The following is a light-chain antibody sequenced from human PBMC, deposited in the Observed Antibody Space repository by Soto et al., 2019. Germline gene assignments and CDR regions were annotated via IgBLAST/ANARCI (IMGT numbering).Light chain of an antibody. V-gene: IGKV3-20*01. J-gene: IGKJ3*01. Sequence: EIVLTQSPGTLSLSPGERATLSCRASQSVSSNYLAWYQQKPGQAPRLLIYAASSGATGIPDRFSGSGSGTDFTLTISRLEPEDFAVYYCQQYGSSPFTFGPGTTVDMK. CDR1: QSVSSNY. CDR2: AAS. CDR3: QQYGSSPFT.